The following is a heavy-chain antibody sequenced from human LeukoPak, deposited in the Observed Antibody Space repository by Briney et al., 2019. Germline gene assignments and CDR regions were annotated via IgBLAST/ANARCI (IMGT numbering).Heavy chain of an antibody. CDR2: IYPGDSDT. CDR3: ARRDYGSGSHWFDP. D-gene: IGHD3-10*01. CDR1: GYTFTNYW. Sequence: GESLKISCKGSGYTFTNYWIAWVRQMPGKGLEWMGIIYPGDSDTRYSPSFQGQVTISADKSISTAYLQWSSLKASDTAMYYCARRDYGSGSHWFDPWGQGTLVTVSS. V-gene: IGHV5-51*01. J-gene: IGHJ5*02.